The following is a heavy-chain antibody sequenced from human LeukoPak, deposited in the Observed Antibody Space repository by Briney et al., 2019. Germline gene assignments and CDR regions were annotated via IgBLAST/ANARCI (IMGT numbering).Heavy chain of an antibody. CDR3: ARAYYDFWSGYYSYYYYYMDV. J-gene: IGHJ6*03. CDR1: GGSISSSSYY. V-gene: IGHV4-61*01. Sequence: SETLSLTCTVSGGSISSSSYYWSWIRQPPGKGLEWIGYIYYSGSTNYNPSLKSRVTISVDTSKNQFSLKLSSVTAADTAVYYCARAYYDFWSGYYSYYYYYMDVWGKGTTVTISS. CDR2: IYYSGST. D-gene: IGHD3-3*01.